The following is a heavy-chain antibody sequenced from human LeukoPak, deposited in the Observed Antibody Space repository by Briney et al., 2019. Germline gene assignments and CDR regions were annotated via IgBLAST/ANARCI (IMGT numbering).Heavy chain of an antibody. CDR3: ASSSPNAFEI. J-gene: IGHJ3*02. CDR2: IRSKGGST. CDR1: GFTFSSYS. V-gene: IGHV3-64*01. D-gene: IGHD6-13*01. Sequence: GGSLRLSCAASGFTFSSYSMHWVRQAPGKGLEYVAPIRSKGGSTYYANSVKGRFTISRDNSKNTLYLQMGSLRAEDMALYYCASSSPNAFEIWGQGTMVTVSS.